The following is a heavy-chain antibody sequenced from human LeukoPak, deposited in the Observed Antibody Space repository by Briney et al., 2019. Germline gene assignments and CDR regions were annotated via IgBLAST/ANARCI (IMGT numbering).Heavy chain of an antibody. Sequence: GGSLRLSCAASGFTFNSYWMSWVRQAPGKGLEWVANIKQDGSEGHYVDSVKGRFTISRDNAKNSLYLQMNSLRAEDTAVYYCARDYNFGEPDYWGQGTLVTVSS. V-gene: IGHV3-7*01. J-gene: IGHJ4*02. CDR3: ARDYNFGEPDY. D-gene: IGHD3-10*01. CDR1: GFTFNSYW. CDR2: IKQDGSEG.